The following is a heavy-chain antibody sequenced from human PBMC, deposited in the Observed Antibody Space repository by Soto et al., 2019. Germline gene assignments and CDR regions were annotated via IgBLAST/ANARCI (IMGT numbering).Heavy chain of an antibody. J-gene: IGHJ4*02. CDR3: AKARGSRSPAPGSY. V-gene: IGHV3-23*01. CDR1: GFTFSSYA. D-gene: IGHD2-2*01. Sequence: GGSLRLSCAASGFTFSSYAMSWVRQAPGKGLEWVSAISGSGDITYYADSVKGRFTISRDNSKNTLYPQMNSLRAEDTAVYYCAKARGSRSPAPGSYWGQGTLVTVS. CDR2: ISGSGDIT.